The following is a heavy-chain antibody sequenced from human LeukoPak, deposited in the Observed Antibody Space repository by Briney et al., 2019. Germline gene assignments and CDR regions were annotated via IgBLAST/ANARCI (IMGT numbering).Heavy chain of an antibody. CDR1: GYTFTGYY. Sequence: ASVKVSCKASGYTFTGYYMHWVRQAPGQGLEWMGWINPNSGGTNYAQKFQGRVAMTRDTSISTAYMELSRLRSDDTAVYYCARDKYSSGWYSSDAFDIWGQGTMVTVSS. J-gene: IGHJ3*02. V-gene: IGHV1-2*02. D-gene: IGHD6-13*01. CDR2: INPNSGGT. CDR3: ARDKYSSGWYSSDAFDI.